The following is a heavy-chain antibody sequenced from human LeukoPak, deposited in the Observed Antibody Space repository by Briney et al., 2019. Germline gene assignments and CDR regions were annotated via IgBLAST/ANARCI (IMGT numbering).Heavy chain of an antibody. J-gene: IGHJ4*02. Sequence: PGGSLRLSCAASGFTFTSYSMSWVRQAPGKGPEWVSFISTSSSDIYYADSVKGRFTISRDNAKNSVYLQMNSLRAEDTAVYYCARDPEFRSSAGLDYWGQGTLVTVSS. CDR2: ISTSSSDI. CDR1: GFTFTSYS. D-gene: IGHD6-6*01. CDR3: ARDPEFRSSAGLDY. V-gene: IGHV3-21*06.